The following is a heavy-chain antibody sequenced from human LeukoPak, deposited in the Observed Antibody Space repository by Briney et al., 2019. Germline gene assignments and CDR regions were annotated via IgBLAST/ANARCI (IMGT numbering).Heavy chain of an antibody. J-gene: IGHJ6*03. CDR2: ISSSGSTI. D-gene: IGHD2/OR15-2a*01. Sequence: GGSLRLSCAASGFTFSSYEMNWVRQAPGKGLEWVSYISSSGSTIYYADSVKGRFTISRDNVKNSLYLQMNSLRAEDTAVYYCARDYRLLYYYCYMDVWGKGTTVTVSS. CDR3: ARDYRLLYYYCYMDV. V-gene: IGHV3-48*03. CDR1: GFTFSSYE.